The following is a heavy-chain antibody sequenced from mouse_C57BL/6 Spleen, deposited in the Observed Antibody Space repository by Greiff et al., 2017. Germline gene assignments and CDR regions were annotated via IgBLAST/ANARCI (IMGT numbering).Heavy chain of an antibody. J-gene: IGHJ2*01. V-gene: IGHV1-69*01. Sequence: QVQLQQPGAELVMPGASVKLSCKASGYTFTSYWMHWVKQRPGQGLEWIGEIDPSDSYTNYNQKFKGKSTLTVDKSSSTAYMQLTSLTSEDSAVYYCARGGEEDYWGQGTTRTVAS. CDR1: GYTFTSYW. CDR2: IDPSDSYT. CDR3: ARGGEEDY.